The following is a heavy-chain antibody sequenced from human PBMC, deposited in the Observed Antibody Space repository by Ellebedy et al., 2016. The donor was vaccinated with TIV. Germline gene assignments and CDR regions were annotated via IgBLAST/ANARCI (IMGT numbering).Heavy chain of an antibody. D-gene: IGHD5-18*01. CDR2: INPKSGAT. V-gene: IGHV1-2*02. CDR1: GYTFTDYY. J-gene: IGHJ3*02. CDR3: ARARGSLRQLSAFDI. Sequence: AASVKVSCKASGYTFTDYYMHWVRQAPGQGLEWMGWINPKSGATDYAQKFQGRVTNTADESTSTAYMELRSLRSEDTAVYYCARARGSLRQLSAFDIWGQGTMVTVSS.